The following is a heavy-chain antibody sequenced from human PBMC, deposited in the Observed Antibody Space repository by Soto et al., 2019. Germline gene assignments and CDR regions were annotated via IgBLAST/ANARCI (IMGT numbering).Heavy chain of an antibody. CDR1: GFTFSSYA. CDR2: ISGSGGST. CDR3: AKFRAPGNRNSQANG. V-gene: IGHV3-23*01. D-gene: IGHD1-26*01. Sequence: GGSLRLSCAASGFTFSSYAMSWVRQAPGKGLEWVSAISGSGGSTYYADSVKGRFTISRDNSKNTLYLQMNSLRAEDTAVYYCAKFRAPGNRNSQANGWGQGTLVTVSS. J-gene: IGHJ4*02.